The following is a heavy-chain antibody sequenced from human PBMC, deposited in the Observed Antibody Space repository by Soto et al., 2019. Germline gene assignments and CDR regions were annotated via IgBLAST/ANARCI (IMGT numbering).Heavy chain of an antibody. Sequence: GGSLRLSCAGFGFTFSDYAMSWVRQAPGKGPEWVSGISGSTISTHYADSVKGRFTISRDNSKNTLYLQMNSLRIEDTAVYYCTTDSYSSITIVRFDYWGHGTLVTVSS. CDR3: TTDSYSSITIVRFDY. CDR1: GFTFSDYA. V-gene: IGHV3-23*01. J-gene: IGHJ4*01. D-gene: IGHD2-2*01. CDR2: ISGSTIST.